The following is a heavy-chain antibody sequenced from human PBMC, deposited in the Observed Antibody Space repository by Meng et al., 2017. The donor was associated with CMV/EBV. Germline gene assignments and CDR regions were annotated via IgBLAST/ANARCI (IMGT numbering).Heavy chain of an antibody. J-gene: IGHJ5*02. D-gene: IGHD3-3*01. Sequence: SETLSLTCTVSGGSISISSYYWGWIRQPPGKGLEWIGSIYYSGSTHYNPSLKSRVTISVDTSKNQFSLKLSSVTAADTAVYYCARGHGGIFGVVIGGDWFDPWGQGTLVTVSS. V-gene: IGHV4-39*07. CDR1: GGSISISSYY. CDR2: IYYSGST. CDR3: ARGHGGIFGVVIGGDWFDP.